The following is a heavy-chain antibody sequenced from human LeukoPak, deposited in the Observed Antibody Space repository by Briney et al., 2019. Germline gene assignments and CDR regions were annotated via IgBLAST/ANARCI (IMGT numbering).Heavy chain of an antibody. D-gene: IGHD2-2*01. Sequence: QTGGSLRLSCAASGFTFSSYAMHWVRQAPGKGLEWVAVISYDGGNKYYADSVKGRFTISRDNSKNTLYLQMNSLRAEDTAVYYCARASIVVVPEFDYWGQGTLVTVSS. CDR3: ARASIVVVPEFDY. CDR1: GFTFSSYA. J-gene: IGHJ4*02. CDR2: ISYDGGNK. V-gene: IGHV3-30-3*01.